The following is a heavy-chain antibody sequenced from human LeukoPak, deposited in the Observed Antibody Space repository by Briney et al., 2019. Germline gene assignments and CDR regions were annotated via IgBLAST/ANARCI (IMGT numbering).Heavy chain of an antibody. CDR1: GFIFNNYA. V-gene: IGHV3-9*01. J-gene: IGHJ4*02. D-gene: IGHD6-19*01. CDR3: AKDNRRHYTSGPNPDSLH. CDR2: ISWNSGSI. Sequence: GRSLRLSCAGSGFIFNNYAMRWVRQPPGKGPEWVSGISWNSGSIDYADSVKGRFTISRDNAKNSLYLQMNSLRVEDTAFYYCAKDNRRHYTSGPNPDSLHWGQGALVTVSS.